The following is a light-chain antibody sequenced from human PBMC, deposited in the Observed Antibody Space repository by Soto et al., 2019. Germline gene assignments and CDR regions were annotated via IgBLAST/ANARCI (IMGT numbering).Light chain of an antibody. J-gene: IGKJ1*01. Sequence: DIQMTQSPSTLSASVGDRVTITCRASHSISSWLAWYQQKPGKAPKLLIYTASTLQSGVPSRFSGSGSGTEFTLTISSLQPEDFATYYCQQSYSTPPTFGQGTKVDIK. V-gene: IGKV1-39*01. CDR2: TAS. CDR3: QQSYSTPPT. CDR1: HSISSW.